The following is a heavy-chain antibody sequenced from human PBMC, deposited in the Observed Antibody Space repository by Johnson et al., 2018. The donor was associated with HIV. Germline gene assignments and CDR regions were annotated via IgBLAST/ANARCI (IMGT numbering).Heavy chain of an antibody. CDR2: IYSGGST. CDR1: GFTVSSNY. Sequence: VQLVESGGGLVQPGGSLRLSCAASGFTVSSNYMSWVRQAPGKGLEWVSVIYSGGSTYYADSVKGRFTISRVNSKNKLYLQMNSLTPEDTAVYYCAKEGGIRRGAWELRAYSFDIWSQGTMVTVSS. CDR3: AKEGGIRRGAWELRAYSFDI. V-gene: IGHV3-66*01. D-gene: IGHD1-26*01. J-gene: IGHJ3*02.